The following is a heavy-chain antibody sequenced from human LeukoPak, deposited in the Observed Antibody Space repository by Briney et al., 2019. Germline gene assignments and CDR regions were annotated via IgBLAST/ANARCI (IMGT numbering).Heavy chain of an antibody. CDR3: ARGSDHITMIAY. CDR2: IYHSGST. CDR1: GGSISSSNW. J-gene: IGHJ4*02. V-gene: IGHV4-4*02. D-gene: IGHD3-22*01. Sequence: SGTLSLTCAVSGGSISSSNWWSWVRQPPGKGLEWIGEIYHSGSTNYNPSLKSRVTISVDTSKNQFSLKLSSVTAADTAVYYCARGSDHITMIAYWGQGTLVTVSS.